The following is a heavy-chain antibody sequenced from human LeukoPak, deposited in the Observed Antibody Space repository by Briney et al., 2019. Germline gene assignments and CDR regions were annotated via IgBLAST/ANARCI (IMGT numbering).Heavy chain of an antibody. CDR3: ARGTMVLNWWFDP. J-gene: IGHJ5*02. CDR2: IYYSGST. CDR1: GGSISSYY. V-gene: IGHV4-59*01. Sequence: SETLSLTCTVSGGSISSYYWSWIRQPPRKGLEWIGYIYYSGSTNYNPSLKSRVTISVDTSKNQFSLKLSSVTAADTAVYYCARGTMVLNWWFDPWGQATLVTVSS. D-gene: IGHD4/OR15-4a*01.